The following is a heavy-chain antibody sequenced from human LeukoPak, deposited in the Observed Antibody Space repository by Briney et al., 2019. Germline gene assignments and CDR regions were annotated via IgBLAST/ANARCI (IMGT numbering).Heavy chain of an antibody. V-gene: IGHV3-7*03. D-gene: IGHD1-1*01. CDR1: EIIFDTYW. CDR2: INRDGGET. Sequence: GGSLRLSCTASEIIFDTYWMSWVRQAPGKGLEWVANINRDGGETYYVDSVRGRFTISRDNARNSLYLQMGSLRVDDTAIYYCARSNQIGTTDYWGQGTLVTVSS. CDR3: ARSNQIGTTDY. J-gene: IGHJ4*02.